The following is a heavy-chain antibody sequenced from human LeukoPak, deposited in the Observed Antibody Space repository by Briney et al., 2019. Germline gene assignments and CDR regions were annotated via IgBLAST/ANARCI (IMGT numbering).Heavy chain of an antibody. CDR3: ARVNYGPSAFDF. Sequence: GESLKISCKGSGYTFTSYWIGWVRQVPGQGLEWMGIIYPGDSDARYSPSFQGQVTISVDKSIRTAFLQWSRLGASDTAIYYCARVNYGPSAFDFWGQGTLVTVSS. J-gene: IGHJ4*02. CDR2: IYPGDSDA. V-gene: IGHV5-51*01. D-gene: IGHD3-10*01. CDR1: GYTFTSYW.